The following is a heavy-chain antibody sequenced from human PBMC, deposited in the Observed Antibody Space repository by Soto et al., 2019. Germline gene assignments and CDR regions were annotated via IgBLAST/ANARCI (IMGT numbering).Heavy chain of an antibody. Sequence: GGSLRLSCAASGFTFDDYAMHWVRQAPGKGLEWVSGISWNSGSIGYADSVKGRFTISRDNAKNSVYLQMNSLRAEDTALYYCAKDINRYSSSPTWGQGTTVTVSS. V-gene: IGHV3-9*01. J-gene: IGHJ6*02. D-gene: IGHD6-6*01. CDR2: ISWNSGSI. CDR3: AKDINRYSSSPT. CDR1: GFTFDDYA.